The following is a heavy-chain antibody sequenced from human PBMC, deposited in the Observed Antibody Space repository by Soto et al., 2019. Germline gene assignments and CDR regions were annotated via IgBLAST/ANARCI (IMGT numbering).Heavy chain of an antibody. D-gene: IGHD2-15*01. J-gene: IGHJ4*02. Sequence: GGSLRLSCAASGFTFSSYAMSWVRQAPGKGLEWVSAISGSGGSTYYADSVKGRFTISRDNSKNTLYLQMNSLRAEDTAVYYCAKNLPEEDIVVVVAAPLADFDYWGQGTLVTVSS. CDR3: AKNLPEEDIVVVVAAPLADFDY. CDR1: GFTFSSYA. V-gene: IGHV3-23*01. CDR2: ISGSGGST.